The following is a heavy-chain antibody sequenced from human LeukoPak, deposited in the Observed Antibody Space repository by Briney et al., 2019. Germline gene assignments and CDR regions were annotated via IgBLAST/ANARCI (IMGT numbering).Heavy chain of an antibody. CDR1: GFTFSSYS. D-gene: IGHD6-6*01. CDR3: ARAIEYSSSTSIEDAFDI. Sequence: GGSLRLSCAASGFTFSSYSMNWVRQAPGKGLEWVSSISSSSSYIYYADSVKGRFTISRDNAKNSLYLQMNSLRAEDTAVYYCARAIEYSSSTSIEDAFDIWGQGTMVTVSS. J-gene: IGHJ3*02. CDR2: ISSSSSYI. V-gene: IGHV3-21*01.